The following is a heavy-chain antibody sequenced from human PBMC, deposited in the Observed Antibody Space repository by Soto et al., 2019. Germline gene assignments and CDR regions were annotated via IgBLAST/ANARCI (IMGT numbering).Heavy chain of an antibody. CDR1: GGSFSGYY. Sequence: PSETLSLTCAVYGGSFSGYYWSWIRQPPGKGLEWIGEINHSGSTNYNPSLKSRVTISVDTSKNQFSLKLTSVTAADTAVYYCARAPPLLVSLIWGSYRYIWFDPWGQGTLVTV. J-gene: IGHJ5*02. CDR2: INHSGST. D-gene: IGHD3-16*02. V-gene: IGHV4-34*01. CDR3: ARAPPLLVSLIWGSYRYIWFDP.